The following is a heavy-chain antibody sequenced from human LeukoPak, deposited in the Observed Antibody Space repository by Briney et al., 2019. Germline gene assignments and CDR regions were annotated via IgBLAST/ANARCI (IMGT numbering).Heavy chain of an antibody. Sequence: SETLSLTCTVSGGSISSYYWSWIRQPPGKGLEWIGYIYYSGSTNYNPSLKSRVTISVDTSKNQFSLTLSSVTAADTAVYYCARVTEWNDFDYWGQGTLVTVSS. CDR1: GGSISSYY. V-gene: IGHV4-59*12. CDR2: IYYSGST. CDR3: ARVTEWNDFDY. J-gene: IGHJ4*02. D-gene: IGHD1-1*01.